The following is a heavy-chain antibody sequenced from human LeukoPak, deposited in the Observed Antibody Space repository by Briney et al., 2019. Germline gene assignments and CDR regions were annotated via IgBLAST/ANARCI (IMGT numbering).Heavy chain of an antibody. J-gene: IGHJ6*03. CDR1: GGTFSSYA. CDR2: IIPIFGTA. V-gene: IGHV1-69*13. D-gene: IGHD3-3*01. Sequence: ASVKVSCKASGGTFSSYAISWVRQAPGQGLEWMGGIIPIFGTANYAQKFQGRVTITADESTSTAYMELSSLRSEDTAVYYCARGPSLRFLEWLPHYYYMDVWGKGTTVTVSS. CDR3: ARGPSLRFLEWLPHYYYMDV.